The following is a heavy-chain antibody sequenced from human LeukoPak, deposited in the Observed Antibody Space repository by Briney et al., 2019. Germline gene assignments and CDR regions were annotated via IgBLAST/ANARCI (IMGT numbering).Heavy chain of an antibody. Sequence: GASVKVSCKASGYTFTSYGISWVRQAPGQGLEWMGWISAYNGNTNYAQKLQGRVTMTTDTSTSTAYMELRSLRSDDTAVYYCARGNGRVHYYDSSGSDHHYFDYWGQGTLVTVSS. CDR3: ARGNGRVHYYDSSGSDHHYFDY. D-gene: IGHD3-22*01. CDR2: ISAYNGNT. V-gene: IGHV1-18*01. CDR1: GYTFTSYG. J-gene: IGHJ4*02.